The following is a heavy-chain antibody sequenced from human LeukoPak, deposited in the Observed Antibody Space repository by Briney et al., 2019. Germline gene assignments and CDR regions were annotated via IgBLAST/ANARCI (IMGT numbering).Heavy chain of an antibody. CDR2: ISSGSRSI. CDR1: GFTFSSYT. CDR3: AKVIAAAGRYGMDV. V-gene: IGHV3-21*04. J-gene: IGHJ6*02. Sequence: GGSLRLSCAASGFTFSSYTMNWVRQAPGKGLEWVSSISSGSRSIFYADSVKGRFTISRDNTKNSLYLQLNSLRAEDTAVYYCAKVIAAAGRYGMDVWGQGTTVTVSS. D-gene: IGHD6-13*01.